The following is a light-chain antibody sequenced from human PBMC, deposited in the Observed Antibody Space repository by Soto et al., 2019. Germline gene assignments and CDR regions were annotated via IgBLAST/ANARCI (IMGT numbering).Light chain of an antibody. CDR3: QQYNNWPPTYT. V-gene: IGKV3D-15*01. Sequence: EIVMTQSSATLSVSPGERATLSCRASQSVSSNLAWYQQKPGQAPRLLIYGASTRATGIPARCSGSGSGTEFTLTISILHSDDFAYYYCQQYNNWPPTYTFGQGTKLEIK. J-gene: IGKJ2*01. CDR1: QSVSSN. CDR2: GAS.